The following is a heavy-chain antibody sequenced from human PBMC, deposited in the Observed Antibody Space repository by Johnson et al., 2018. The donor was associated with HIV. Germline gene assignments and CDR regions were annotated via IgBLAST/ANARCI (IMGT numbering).Heavy chain of an antibody. Sequence: VQLMESGGGLVKPGGSLRLSCAASGFTFSDYYMSWIRQAPGKGLEWVSGITWNGGSTGYADSVKGGFTISRDNVKNSLYLQMNSLRAEDTALYYCARDANEFVVVIDNDAFDMWGQGTMVTVSS. CDR3: ARDANEFVVVIDNDAFDM. CDR2: ITWNGGST. D-gene: IGHD2-21*01. J-gene: IGHJ3*02. CDR1: GFTFSDYY. V-gene: IGHV3-20*04.